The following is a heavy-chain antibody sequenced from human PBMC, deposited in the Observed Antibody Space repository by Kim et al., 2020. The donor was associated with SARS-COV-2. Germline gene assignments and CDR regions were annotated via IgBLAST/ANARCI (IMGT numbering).Heavy chain of an antibody. CDR3: ARERAVGGYSYGYFGY. D-gene: IGHD5-18*01. V-gene: IGHV1-69*04. J-gene: IGHJ4*02. Sequence: KFQGGVTITADKSTSTAYMELSSLRSEDTAVYYCARERAVGGYSYGYFGYWGQGTLVTVSS.